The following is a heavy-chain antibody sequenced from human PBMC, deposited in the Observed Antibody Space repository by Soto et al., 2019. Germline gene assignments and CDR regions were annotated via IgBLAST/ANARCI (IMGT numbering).Heavy chain of an antibody. CDR3: ARESEDLTSNFDY. J-gene: IGHJ4*02. CDR2: ISSTTNYI. V-gene: IGHV3-21*06. Sequence: GGSLRLSCAASGFTFTRYSMNWVRQAPGKGLEWVSSISSTTNYIYYGDSMKGRFTISRDNAKNSLYLEMNSLRAEDTAMYYCARESEDLTSNFDYWGQGTLVTVSS. CDR1: GFTFTRYS.